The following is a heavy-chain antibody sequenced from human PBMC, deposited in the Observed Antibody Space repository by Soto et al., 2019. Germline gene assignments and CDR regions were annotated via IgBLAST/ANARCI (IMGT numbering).Heavy chain of an antibody. CDR3: VRGINYYAPGDAAFDI. D-gene: IGHD3-10*01. Sequence: SVKVSCKASGFTFGTSAIQWVRLARGQSLEWIGWIVVGSDNTDYAQKFQERVTITRDMSTSTAYMELSSLRSEDTAVYYCVRGINYYAPGDAAFDIWGQGTMVTVS. J-gene: IGHJ3*02. CDR2: IVVGSDNT. CDR1: GFTFGTSA. V-gene: IGHV1-58*02.